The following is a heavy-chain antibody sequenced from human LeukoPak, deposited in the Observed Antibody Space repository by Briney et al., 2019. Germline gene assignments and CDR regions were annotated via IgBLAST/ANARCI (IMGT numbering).Heavy chain of an antibody. Sequence: GASVKVSCKASGGTFSRNAINWVRQAPGQGLEWMGGIIPIFGTSNYAQKFQGKVTITADESTSTAYMELSSLRSEDTAVYYCARRDPSIGVFDIWGQGTMVTVSS. J-gene: IGHJ3*02. V-gene: IGHV1-69*13. CDR2: IIPIFGTS. CDR1: GGTFSRNA. CDR3: ARRDPSIGVFDI. D-gene: IGHD2-15*01.